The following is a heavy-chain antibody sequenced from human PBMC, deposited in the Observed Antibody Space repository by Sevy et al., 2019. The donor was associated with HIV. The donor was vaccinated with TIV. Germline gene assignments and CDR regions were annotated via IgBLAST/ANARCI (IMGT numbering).Heavy chain of an antibody. CDR1: GFTSSSYS. Sequence: GGSLRLSCAASGFTSSSYSMNWVRQAPGKGLEWVSYISSSSSTIYYADSVKGRFTISRDNAKNSLYLQMNSLRDEDTAVYSCARRCSGGIGCFDYWGQGTLVTVSS. V-gene: IGHV3-48*02. CDR3: ARRCSGGIGCFDY. J-gene: IGHJ4*02. D-gene: IGHD2-15*01. CDR2: ISSSSSTI.